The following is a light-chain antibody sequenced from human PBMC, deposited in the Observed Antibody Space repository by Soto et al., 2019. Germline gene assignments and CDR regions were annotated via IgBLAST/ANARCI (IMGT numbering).Light chain of an antibody. CDR1: SSDVGGYNY. CDR3: SSYTSSSIV. CDR2: DVS. V-gene: IGLV2-14*01. Sequence: QLVLTQPASVSGSPGQSITISCTGTSSDVGGYNYVSWYQQHPGKAPKLMIYDVSNRPSGVSNRFSGSKSGNTASLTISGLQAEDEADYYCSSYTSSSIVFGTGTKLTVL. J-gene: IGLJ1*01.